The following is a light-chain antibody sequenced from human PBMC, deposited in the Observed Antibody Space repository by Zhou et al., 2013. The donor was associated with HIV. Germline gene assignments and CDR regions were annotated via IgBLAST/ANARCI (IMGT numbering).Light chain of an antibody. V-gene: IGKV2-30*01. CDR3: MQATDWPQRT. CDR1: QSLVSSYGNTY. Sequence: DVVMTQSPLSLPVTLGQPASISCRSSQSLVSSYGNTYLNWFQQRPGQSPRRLIYYVSNRDSGVPDRFSGSGSGTDFTLKISRVEAEDVAVYYCMQATDWPQRTFGQGTKVEI. CDR2: YVS. J-gene: IGKJ1*01.